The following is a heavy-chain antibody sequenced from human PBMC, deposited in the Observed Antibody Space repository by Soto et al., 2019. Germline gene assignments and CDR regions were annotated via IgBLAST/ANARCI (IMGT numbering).Heavy chain of an antibody. CDR2: IIPILGLA. CDR1: GGTFSSYT. D-gene: IGHD2-15*01. Sequence: QVQLVQSGAEVKKPGSSVKVSCKASGGTFSSYTISWVRQAPGQGLEWMGRIIPILGLANYAQKFQGRVTITADKSTSTAYMELSSLCSADTAVYSCARDRGYCSGGSCYPDAFSIWGQGTMVTVSS. V-gene: IGHV1-69*08. CDR3: ARDRGYCSGGSCYPDAFSI. J-gene: IGHJ3*02.